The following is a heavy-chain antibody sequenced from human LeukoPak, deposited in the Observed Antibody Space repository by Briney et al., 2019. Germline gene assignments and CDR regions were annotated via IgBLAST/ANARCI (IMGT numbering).Heavy chain of an antibody. CDR1: GFTFSSYG. CDR3: ARDFGYYSPFWY. J-gene: IGHJ4*02. Sequence: PGGSLRLSCAASGFTFSSYGMHWVRQAPGKGLEWVAVIWYDGSNKYYADSVKGRFTISRDNSKNTLYLQMNSLRAEDTAVYYCARDFGYYSPFWYWGQGPLVTVSS. D-gene: IGHD3-22*01. CDR2: IWYDGSNK. V-gene: IGHV3-33*01.